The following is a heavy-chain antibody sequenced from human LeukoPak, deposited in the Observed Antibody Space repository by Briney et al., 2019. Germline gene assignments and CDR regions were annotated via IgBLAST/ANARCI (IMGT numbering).Heavy chain of an antibody. CDR3: ARWGSGSYHFFDY. Sequence: GGSLRLSCAASGFTVSSNYMSWVRQAPGKGLEWVSVIYSGGTTYYADSVKGRFTLPRDNSKNTLYLQMNSLRAEDTAVYYCARWGSGSYHFFDYWGQGTLVTVSS. D-gene: IGHD1-26*01. V-gene: IGHV3-53*01. CDR1: GFTVSSNY. CDR2: IYSGGTT. J-gene: IGHJ4*02.